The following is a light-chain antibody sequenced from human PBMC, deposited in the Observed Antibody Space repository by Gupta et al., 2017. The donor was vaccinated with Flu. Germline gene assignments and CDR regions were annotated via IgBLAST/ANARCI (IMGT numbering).Light chain of an antibody. J-gene: IGLJ3*02. V-gene: IGLV7-43*01. CDR2: KTN. CDR1: TGAVTSGSY. Sequence: QTVVTQESSLTVSPGGTVTLTCTSSTGAVTSGSYPNWFQQKPGQAPRPLIYKTNNRHSWTPARFSGSLLGDKAVLTLSDVRPEDEAEYYCLLYSGGTDWVFGGGTKVTVL. CDR3: LLYSGGTDWV.